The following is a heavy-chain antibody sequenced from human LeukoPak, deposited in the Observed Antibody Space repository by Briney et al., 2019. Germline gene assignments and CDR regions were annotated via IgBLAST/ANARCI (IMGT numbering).Heavy chain of an antibody. CDR3: AKDTPWWESHYYFDY. J-gene: IGHJ4*02. D-gene: IGHD1-26*01. CDR2: ISASNGYT. Sequence: ASVKVSCKASGYTFTSYGISWVRQAPGQGLEWMGWISASNGYTNYAQRLQGRVTMTTDTSTRTAYMELRSLRPEDTAVYYCAKDTPWWESHYYFDYWGQGTPVTVSS. CDR1: GYTFTSYG. V-gene: IGHV1-18*01.